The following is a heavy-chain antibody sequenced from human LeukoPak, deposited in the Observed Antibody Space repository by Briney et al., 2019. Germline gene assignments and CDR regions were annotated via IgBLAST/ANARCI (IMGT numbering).Heavy chain of an antibody. Sequence: GGSLRLSCAASGFTFSTYLMSWVRQAPGKGLEWVANINQDGSEKYYVDSVKGRFIISRDNAKNSLYLQMNGLRAKDTALYYCARDSGDSSGCYFDYWGRGALVTVS. CDR1: GFTFSTYL. CDR3: ARDSGDSSGCYFDY. CDR2: INQDGSEK. V-gene: IGHV3-7*01. J-gene: IGHJ4*02. D-gene: IGHD3-22*01.